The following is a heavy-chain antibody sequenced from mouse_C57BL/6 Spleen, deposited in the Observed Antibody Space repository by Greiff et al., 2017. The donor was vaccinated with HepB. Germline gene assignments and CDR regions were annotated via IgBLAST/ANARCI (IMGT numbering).Heavy chain of an antibody. D-gene: IGHD2-3*01. Sequence: VQLQQSGAELARPGASVKLSCKASGYTFTSYGISWVKQRTGQGLEWIGEIYPRSGNTYYNEKFKGKATLTADKSSSTAYMELRSLTSEDSAVYSCARSDGYYYYFDYWGQGTTLTVSS. CDR2: IYPRSGNT. CDR3: ARSDGYYYYFDY. CDR1: GYTFTSYG. V-gene: IGHV1-81*01. J-gene: IGHJ2*01.